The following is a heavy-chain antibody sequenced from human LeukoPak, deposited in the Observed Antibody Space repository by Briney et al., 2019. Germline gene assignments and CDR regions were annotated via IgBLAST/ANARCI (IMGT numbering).Heavy chain of an antibody. CDR1: GFTFSNAW. D-gene: IGHD2-21*02. CDR3: ARDQTGGDYSFDY. CDR2: IGTRSNT. V-gene: IGHV3-69-1*01. Sequence: GGSLRLSCGASGFTFSNAWMSWVRQAPGKGLEWVAFIGTRSNTHYGDSVRGRFTISRDNARNSLYLQMNSLRAEDTAVYYCARDQTGGDYSFDYWGQGTLVTVSS. J-gene: IGHJ4*02.